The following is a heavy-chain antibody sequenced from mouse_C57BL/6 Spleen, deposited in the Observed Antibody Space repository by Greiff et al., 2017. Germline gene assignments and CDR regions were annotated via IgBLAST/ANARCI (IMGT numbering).Heavy chain of an antibody. J-gene: IGHJ4*01. V-gene: IGHV5-4*01. CDR1: GFTFSSYA. CDR2: ISDGGSYT. D-gene: IGHD1-1*01. Sequence: DVQLVESGGGLVKPGGSLKLSCAASGFTFSSYAMSWVRQTPEKRLEWVATISDGGSYTYYPDNVKGRFTISRDNAKNNLYLQMSHLKSEDTAMYYCARGGSTVVATDYAMDYWGQGTSVTVSS. CDR3: ARGGSTVVATDYAMDY.